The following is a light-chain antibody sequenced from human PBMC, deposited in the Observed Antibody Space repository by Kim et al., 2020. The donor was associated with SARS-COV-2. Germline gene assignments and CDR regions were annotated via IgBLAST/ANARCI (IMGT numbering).Light chain of an antibody. CDR3: QQYGSSPRT. CDR1: QSVSSSY. CDR2: GAS. V-gene: IGKV3-20*01. Sequence: SPGERATHACRASQSVSSSYLAGEEQKPGQAPRLLSYGASSRATGIPDRFSGSGSGTDFTLTISRLEPEDFAVYYCQQYGSSPRTFGQGTKVDIK. J-gene: IGKJ1*01.